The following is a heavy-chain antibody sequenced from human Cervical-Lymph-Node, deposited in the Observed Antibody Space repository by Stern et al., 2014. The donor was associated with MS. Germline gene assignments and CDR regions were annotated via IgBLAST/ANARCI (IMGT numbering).Heavy chain of an antibody. CDR2: ISTDGSAT. CDR3: ARDLGY. Sequence: VQMVESGGGVVPPGRSLRLSCAASGFTFSNFAMNWLRKSPDKGLQWLAAISTDGSATNYADSVKGRFTISRDNSKNTLYLEMNSLTTEDTAVFYCARDLGYWGQGTLVTVSS. CDR1: GFTFSNFA. V-gene: IGHV3-30-3*01. J-gene: IGHJ4*02.